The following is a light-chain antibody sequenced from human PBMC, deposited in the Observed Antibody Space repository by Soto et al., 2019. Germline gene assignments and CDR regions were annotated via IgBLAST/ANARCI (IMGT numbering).Light chain of an antibody. J-gene: IGKJ1*01. Sequence: EIVLTQSPGTLSLSPGERATLSCRASQSVSSNYLAWYQQKPGQAPRLLIYGASSRATRVPDRFTGSGSGTDFTLTISRLEPEDFAMYYCQHYGDSPRRFGQGTKVEI. CDR3: QHYGDSPRR. V-gene: IGKV3-20*01. CDR2: GAS. CDR1: QSVSSNY.